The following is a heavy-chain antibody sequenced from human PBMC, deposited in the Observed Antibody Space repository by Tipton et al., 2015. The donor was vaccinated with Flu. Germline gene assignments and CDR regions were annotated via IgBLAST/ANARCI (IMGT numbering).Heavy chain of an antibody. CDR3: ATLTGDDY. CDR1: GFTFSSYE. D-gene: IGHD7-27*01. Sequence: GSLRLSCAASGFTFSSYEMNWVCQAPGKGLEWLSYISSAGSTISYADSVRGRFTISRDNAKNSLYLQLNSLRAEDTALYYCATLTGDDYWGQGDLVTVSS. CDR2: ISSAGSTI. J-gene: IGHJ4*02. V-gene: IGHV3-48*03.